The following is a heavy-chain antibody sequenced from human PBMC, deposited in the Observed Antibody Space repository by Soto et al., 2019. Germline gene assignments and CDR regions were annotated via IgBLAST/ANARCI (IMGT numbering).Heavy chain of an antibody. CDR2: ISSSSSYI. J-gene: IGHJ3*02. CDR3: ATDYSCRGKNAFDI. D-gene: IGHD3-16*01. V-gene: IGHV3-21*01. Sequence: EVQLVESGGGLVKPGGSLRLSCAASGFTFSSYSMNWVRQAPGKGLEWVSSISSSSSYIYYADSVKGRFTISSDNTKNSRYLQMNSLIAEDTAVYYCATDYSCRGKNAFDIWGQGTMVTVSS. CDR1: GFTFSSYS.